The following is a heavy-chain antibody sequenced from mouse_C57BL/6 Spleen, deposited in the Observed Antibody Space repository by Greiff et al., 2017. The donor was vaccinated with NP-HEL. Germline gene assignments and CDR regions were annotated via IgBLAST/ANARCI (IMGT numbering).Heavy chain of an antibody. D-gene: IGHD1-1*01. CDR1: GYTFTSYT. J-gene: IGHJ1*03. CDR3: ARSGIYYYGSSHWYFDV. Sequence: VQLQQSGAELARPGASVKMSCKASGYTFTSYTMHWVKQRPGQGLEWIGYINPSSGYTKYNQKFKDKATLTADKSSSTAYMQLSSLTSEDSAVYYCARSGIYYYGSSHWYFDVWGTGTTVTVSS. V-gene: IGHV1-4*01. CDR2: INPSSGYT.